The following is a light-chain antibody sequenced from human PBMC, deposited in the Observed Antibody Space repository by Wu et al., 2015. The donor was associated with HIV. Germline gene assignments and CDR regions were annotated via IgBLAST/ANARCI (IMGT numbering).Light chain of an antibody. Sequence: EMVLTQSPGTLSLSLGETATLSCRVSESIGSSSLAWYQQIPGQPPRLLIYGASRRATGIPDRFSGSGSGADFTLTISWLEPEDSAVYYCQQYSTSPHTFGQGTKLEIK. V-gene: IGKV3-20*01. J-gene: IGKJ2*01. CDR1: ESIGSSS. CDR3: QQYSTSPHT. CDR2: GAS.